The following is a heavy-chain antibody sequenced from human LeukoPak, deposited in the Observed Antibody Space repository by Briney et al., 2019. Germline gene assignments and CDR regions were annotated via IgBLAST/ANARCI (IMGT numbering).Heavy chain of an antibody. CDR2: ISWNRGSI. CDR3: SKDIRGVIDY. Sequence: GGSLRLSCAASGFTFDDYAMHWVRQAPGKGLEWVSGISWNRGSIGYADSVKGRFTISRDNAKNSLYLQMNSLRAEDTALYYYSKDIRGVIDYWGQGTLVTVSS. J-gene: IGHJ4*02. D-gene: IGHD3-3*01. V-gene: IGHV3-9*01. CDR1: GFTFDDYA.